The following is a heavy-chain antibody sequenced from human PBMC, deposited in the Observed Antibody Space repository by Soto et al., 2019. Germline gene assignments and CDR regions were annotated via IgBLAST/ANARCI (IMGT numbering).Heavy chain of an antibody. V-gene: IGHV1-18*01. CDR1: GYTFTSYG. CDR2: ISAYNGNT. CDR3: ARDSDYSRPVDY. Sequence: ASVKVSCKASGYTFTSYGISWVRQAPGQGLEWMGWISAYNGNTKYAQKLQGRVTMTTDTSTSTAYMEMGSLRFYDTAVYYCARDSDYSRPVDYWGQGTLVTVSS. J-gene: IGHJ4*02. D-gene: IGHD4-4*01.